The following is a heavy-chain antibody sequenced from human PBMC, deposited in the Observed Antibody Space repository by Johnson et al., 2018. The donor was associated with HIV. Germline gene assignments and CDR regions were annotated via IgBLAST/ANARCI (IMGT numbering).Heavy chain of an antibody. D-gene: IGHD3-10*01. CDR2: ISYDGSNK. CDR1: GFTFSSYG. J-gene: IGHJ3*02. V-gene: IGHV3-30*18. Sequence: QMQLVESGGGVVQPGRSLRLSCAASGFTFSSYGMHWVRQAPGKGLEWVAVISYDGSNKYYSESVKGRFTISRDNSKDTLYLQMNSLRAEDTAVYYCAKAPYGSGIRPGAFDIWGHGTTVTVSS. CDR3: AKAPYGSGIRPGAFDI.